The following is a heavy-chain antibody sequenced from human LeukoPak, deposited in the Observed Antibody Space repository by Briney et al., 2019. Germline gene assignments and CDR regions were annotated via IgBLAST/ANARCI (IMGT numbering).Heavy chain of an antibody. J-gene: IGHJ5*02. CDR1: GFTFSSYW. CDR3: ARGLAVAGSSWFDP. V-gene: IGHV3-74*01. CDR2: INSDGSSR. D-gene: IGHD6-19*01. Sequence: GGSLRLSCAASGFTFSSYWMHWVRQVPGKGLGWVSRINSDGSSRSYVDSVMGRFTISRDNAKNTLYLQLDSLRAEDTAVYYCARGLAVAGSSWFDPWGQGTLVSVSS.